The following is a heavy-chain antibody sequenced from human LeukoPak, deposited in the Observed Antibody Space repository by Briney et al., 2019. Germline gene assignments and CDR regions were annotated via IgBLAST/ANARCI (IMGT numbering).Heavy chain of an antibody. D-gene: IGHD2-2*01. CDR2: VNPNNGVP. V-gene: IGHV1-2*06. CDR3: AREVGYSSSYYGRFDP. J-gene: IGHJ5*02. Sequence: GASVKVSCKASGYTFTGYYMHWVRQAPGQGLEWMGRVNPNNGVPNYAQEFQGRVTMTRDTAISTFYMELSSLRSDDTAVYFCAREVGYSSSYYGRFDPWGQGTLVIVSS. CDR1: GYTFTGYY.